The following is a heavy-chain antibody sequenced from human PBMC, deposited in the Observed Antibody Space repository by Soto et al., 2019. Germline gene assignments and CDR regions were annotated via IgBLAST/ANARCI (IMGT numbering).Heavy chain of an antibody. J-gene: IGHJ4*02. CDR1: GFTFSSYA. Sequence: GGSLRLSCAASGFTFSSYAMRWVRQAPGKGLEWVSAISGSGGSTYYADSVKGRFTISRDNSKNTLYLQMNSLRAEDTAVYYCAKDLGSRTTIFGVVMASGYWGQGTLVTVSS. CDR2: ISGSGGST. V-gene: IGHV3-23*01. D-gene: IGHD3-3*01. CDR3: AKDLGSRTTIFGVVMASGY.